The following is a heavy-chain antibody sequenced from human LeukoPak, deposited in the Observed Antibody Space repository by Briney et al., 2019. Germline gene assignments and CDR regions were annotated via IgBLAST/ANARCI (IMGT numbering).Heavy chain of an antibody. J-gene: IGHJ4*02. CDR1: GFTCNDYA. Sequence: GGSLRLSCAASGFTCNDYAMHWVRQAPGKGLEGGSGIGWDSGSIGYADSVKVRFTISRDNAKNSLYLQMDSMRAEDTAVYYCARVITANMRLDYWGQGTLVTVSS. D-gene: IGHD1-20*01. V-gene: IGHV3-9*01. CDR3: ARVITANMRLDY. CDR2: IGWDSGSI.